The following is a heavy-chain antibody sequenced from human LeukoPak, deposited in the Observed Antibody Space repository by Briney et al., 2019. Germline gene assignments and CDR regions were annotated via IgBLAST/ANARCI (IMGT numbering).Heavy chain of an antibody. Sequence: PGGSLRLSCAASGFTFSSYAMSWVRQAPGKGLEWVSAISGSGGSTYYADSVKGRFTISRDNSKNTLYLQMNSLRAKDTAVYYCAKGTHYDFWSGYFYGMDVWGQGTTVTVSS. CDR1: GFTFSSYA. CDR2: ISGSGGST. J-gene: IGHJ6*02. V-gene: IGHV3-23*01. CDR3: AKGTHYDFWSGYFYGMDV. D-gene: IGHD3-3*01.